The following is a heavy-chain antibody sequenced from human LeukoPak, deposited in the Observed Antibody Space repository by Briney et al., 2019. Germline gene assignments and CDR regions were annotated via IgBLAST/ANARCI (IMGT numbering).Heavy chain of an antibody. CDR1: GGSISTSSYY. CDR3: ARGGYSYGINWFDP. CDR2: ISYSGTT. V-gene: IGHV4-39*02. Sequence: SETLSLTCTVSGGSISTSSYYWGWIRQPPGKGLEWIGSISYSGTTYYNPSLKSRVTISVDTSKNHFSLKLSSVTAADTAVYYCARGGYSYGINWFDPWGQGTLVTVSS. D-gene: IGHD5-18*01. J-gene: IGHJ5*02.